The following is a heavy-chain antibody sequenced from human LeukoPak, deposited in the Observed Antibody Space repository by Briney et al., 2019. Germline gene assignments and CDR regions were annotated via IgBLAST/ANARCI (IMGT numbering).Heavy chain of an antibody. CDR1: AFTFSRYW. J-gene: IGHJ4*02. CDR2: IKDDGRQK. D-gene: IGHD5-24*01. CDR3: ARDASRGFDT. Sequence: GGSLRLSCLPSAFTFSRYWMTWVRQTPEKGLEWVASIKDDGRQKYYVDSVKGRFTVSRDNAKNSAYLQMDSLRVEDTALYYCARDASRGFDTWGQGTLVTVSS. V-gene: IGHV3-7*01.